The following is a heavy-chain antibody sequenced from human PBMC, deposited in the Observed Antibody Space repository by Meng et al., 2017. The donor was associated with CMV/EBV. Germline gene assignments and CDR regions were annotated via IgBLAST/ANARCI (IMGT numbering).Heavy chain of an antibody. J-gene: IGHJ5*02. CDR3: ARGEGYCSSTSCYTLGWFDP. Sequence: GESLKISCAAPGFTFSSYWMHWVRQAPGKGLVWVSRINSDGSSTSYADSVKGRFTISRDNAKNTLYLQMNSLRAEDTAVYYCARGEGYCSSTSCYTLGWFDPWGQGTLVTVSS. CDR1: GFTFSSYW. D-gene: IGHD2-2*02. V-gene: IGHV3-74*01. CDR2: INSDGSST.